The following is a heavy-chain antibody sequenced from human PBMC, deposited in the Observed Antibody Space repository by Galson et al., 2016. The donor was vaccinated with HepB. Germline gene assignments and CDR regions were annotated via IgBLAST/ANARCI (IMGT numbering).Heavy chain of an antibody. CDR3: AKTGLGYLGSGKYYFDY. D-gene: IGHD3-10*01. V-gene: IGHV3-9*01. J-gene: IGHJ4*02. CDR1: GFTFDEYA. Sequence: SLRLSCAASGFTFDEYAVHWVRQPPGKGLEWVSGVNWNGGTVGYADSVKGRFTISRDYAKNSLYLQMNSLRTEDTAIYYCAKTGLGYLGSGKYYFDYWGQGTPVTVSS. CDR2: VNWNGGTV.